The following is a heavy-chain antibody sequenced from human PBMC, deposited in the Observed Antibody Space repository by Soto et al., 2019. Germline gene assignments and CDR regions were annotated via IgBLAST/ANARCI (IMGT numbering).Heavy chain of an antibody. V-gene: IGHV4-39*01. J-gene: IGHJ3*02. CDR3: ARPPVRWELLDRPVAFDI. CDR2: IYYSGST. CDR1: GGYISSISYY. Sequence: PSETLSLTCTVAGGYISSISYYWGWIRKPPGKGLEWIGSIYYSGSTYYNPSLKSRVTISVDTSKNQFSLKLSSVTAADTAVYYCARPPVRWELLDRPVAFDIWGQGTMVTVSS. D-gene: IGHD1-26*01.